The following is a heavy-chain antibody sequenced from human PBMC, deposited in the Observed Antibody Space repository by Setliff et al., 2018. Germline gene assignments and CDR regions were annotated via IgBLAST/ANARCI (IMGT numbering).Heavy chain of an antibody. CDR3: ARNDRPWRYYFDY. J-gene: IGHJ4*02. Sequence: KTSETLSLTCTVSDASIGGSGYYWGWIRQPPGKGPEWIGNIHYSGSTHYNPSLKSRVTISVDTSKNQFSLKLSSVTAADTAVYYCARNDRPWRYYFDYWGQGTLVAVSS. CDR2: IHYSGST. V-gene: IGHV4-39*07. CDR1: DASIGGSGYY. D-gene: IGHD3-9*01.